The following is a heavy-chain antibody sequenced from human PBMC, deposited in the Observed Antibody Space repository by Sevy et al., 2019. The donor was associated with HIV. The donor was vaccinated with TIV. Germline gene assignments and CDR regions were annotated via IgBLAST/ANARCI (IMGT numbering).Heavy chain of an antibody. CDR1: GFTFEDSA. CDR3: AKDTSRVVAGTGYFDY. J-gene: IGHJ4*02. Sequence: GGSLRLSCAASGFTFEDSAMHWVRQAPGKGLEWVSGISWNSATRGYADPVKGRFTISRDNAKNSLYLQMNSLRTEDTALYYCAKDTSRVVAGTGYFDYWGQGTLVTVSS. V-gene: IGHV3-9*01. D-gene: IGHD6-19*01. CDR2: ISWNSATR.